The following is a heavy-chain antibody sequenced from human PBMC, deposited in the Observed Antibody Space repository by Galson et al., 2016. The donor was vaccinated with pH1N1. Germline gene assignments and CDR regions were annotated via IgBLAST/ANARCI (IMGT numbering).Heavy chain of an antibody. J-gene: IGHJ5*02. CDR1: GFSLSTSGMC. CDR2: IDWDDNR. V-gene: IGHV2-70*11. Sequence: PALVKPTQTLTLTCTFSGFSLSTSGMCVTWICQPPGKALEWLAGIDWDDNRYYSTSLKTRLTISKDTSTNQLVLTITNMDPVDTATYYCALIRDGDYVGWVDPWGQGTLVTVSS. CDR3: ALIRDGDYVGWVDP. D-gene: IGHD4-17*01.